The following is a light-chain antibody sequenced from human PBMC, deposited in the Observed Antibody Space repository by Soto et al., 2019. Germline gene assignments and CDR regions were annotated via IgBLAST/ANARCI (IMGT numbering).Light chain of an antibody. J-gene: IGLJ2*01. CDR2: DVS. Sequence: QSALTQPASVSGYPGQSSTISCTGTSSDVGGYNYVSWYQQHPGKAPKLMIYDVSNRPSGVSNRFSGSKSGNTASLTISGLQAEDEADYYCSSYTSSSTLLVFGGGTKLTVL. V-gene: IGLV2-14*01. CDR1: SSDVGGYNY. CDR3: SSYTSSSTLLV.